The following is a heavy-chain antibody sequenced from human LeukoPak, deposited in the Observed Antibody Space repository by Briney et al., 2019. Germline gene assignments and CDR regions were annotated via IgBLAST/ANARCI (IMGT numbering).Heavy chain of an antibody. D-gene: IGHD2-15*01. Sequence: ASVKVSCQASGYIFTSYDINWVRQATGQGLEWMGWMNPNSGNTGYAQKFQGRVTMTRNTSISTAYMELSSLRSEDTAVYYCARGGHCSGGSCYSGWYYYYGMDVWGQGTTVTASS. CDR1: GYIFTSYD. J-gene: IGHJ6*02. CDR2: MNPNSGNT. CDR3: ARGGHCSGGSCYSGWYYYYGMDV. V-gene: IGHV1-8*01.